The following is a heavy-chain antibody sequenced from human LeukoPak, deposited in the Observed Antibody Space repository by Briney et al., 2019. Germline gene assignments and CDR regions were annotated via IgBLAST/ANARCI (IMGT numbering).Heavy chain of an antibody. CDR3: ARHLRAVAGGRYFDY. Sequence: GASVKVSCKASGYTFTGYYIHWVRQAPGQGLEWMGWINPNSGGTNYAQKFQGRVTMTRDTSISTAYMELSRLTSDDTAVYYCARHLRAVAGGRYFDYWGQGTQVTVSS. V-gene: IGHV1-2*02. D-gene: IGHD6-19*01. CDR1: GYTFTGYY. J-gene: IGHJ4*02. CDR2: INPNSGGT.